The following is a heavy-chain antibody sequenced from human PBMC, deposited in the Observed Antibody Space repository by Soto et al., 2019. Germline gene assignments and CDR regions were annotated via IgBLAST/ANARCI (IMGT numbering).Heavy chain of an antibody. CDR1: GFTFNTYS. CDR3: ARGGRASGYDFYYYGMDL. Sequence: PVGSLRLSCAASGFTFNTYSMNWVRHAPGKGLEWVSSISSSGTYTYYSDSLKGRITISRDNANNSLYLQMNSLTAEDTAIYFCARGGRASGYDFYYYGMDLWGEGTQVTVSS. CDR2: ISSSGTYT. D-gene: IGHD5-12*01. V-gene: IGHV3-21*01. J-gene: IGHJ6*04.